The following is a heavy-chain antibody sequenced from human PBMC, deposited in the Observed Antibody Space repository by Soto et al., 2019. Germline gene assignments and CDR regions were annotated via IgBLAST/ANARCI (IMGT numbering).Heavy chain of an antibody. J-gene: IGHJ5*02. Sequence: SETLSLTCTVSGGSISSGDYYWSWIRQPPGKGLEWIGYIYYSGSTYYNPSLKSRVTISVDTSKNQFSLKLSSVTAADTAVYYCARSETYYDFWSGYGNWFDPWGQGTLVTVSS. V-gene: IGHV4-30-4*01. D-gene: IGHD3-3*01. CDR1: GGSISSGDYY. CDR2: IYYSGST. CDR3: ARSETYYDFWSGYGNWFDP.